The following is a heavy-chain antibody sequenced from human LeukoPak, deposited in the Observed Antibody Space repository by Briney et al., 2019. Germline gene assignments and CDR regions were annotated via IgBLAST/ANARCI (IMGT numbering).Heavy chain of an antibody. CDR2: TYYRSKGYY. V-gene: IGHV6-1*01. Sequence: SQTLSLTCAISGDIVSSISVAWNWIRQSPSRGLEWLGRTYYRSKGYYEYAVSVKDRININPHPSKNQFSLQLNSVTPEDTAVYYCALARSEYHYGMDVWGQGTTVTVSS. CDR3: ALARSEYHYGMDV. J-gene: IGHJ6*02. CDR1: GDIVSSISVA.